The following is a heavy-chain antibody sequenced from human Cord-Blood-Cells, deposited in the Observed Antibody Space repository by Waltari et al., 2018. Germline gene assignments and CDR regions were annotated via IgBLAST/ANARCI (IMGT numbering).Heavy chain of an antibody. D-gene: IGHD3-10*01. Sequence: VQLVQSGAGVKKPGSSLKLSCKASGGTFSSYAPSWVRQAPGQGLEWMGGIIPIFGTANYAQKFQGRVTITADESTSTAYMELSSLRSEDTAVYYCARDHPYGSGSYDAFDIWGQGTMVTVSS. CDR2: IIPIFGTA. J-gene: IGHJ3*02. V-gene: IGHV1-69*01. CDR1: GGTFSSYA. CDR3: ARDHPYGSGSYDAFDI.